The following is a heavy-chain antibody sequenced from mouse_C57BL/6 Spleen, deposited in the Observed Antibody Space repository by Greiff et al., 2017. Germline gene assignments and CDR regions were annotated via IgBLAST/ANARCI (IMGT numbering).Heavy chain of an antibody. CDR1: GYTFTSYW. Sequence: VQLQQSGAELVRPGSSVKLSCKASGYTFTSYWMDWGEQRPGQGLEWIGNIYPSDSETHYNQKFKDKATLTVDKSSSTAYMQVSSLTSEDSAVYYCARTGTSGYWGQGTTLTVSS. CDR2: IYPSDSET. D-gene: IGHD4-1*01. J-gene: IGHJ2*01. V-gene: IGHV1-61*01. CDR3: ARTGTSGY.